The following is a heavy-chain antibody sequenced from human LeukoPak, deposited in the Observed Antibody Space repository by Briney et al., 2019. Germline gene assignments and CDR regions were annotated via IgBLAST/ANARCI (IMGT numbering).Heavy chain of an antibody. CDR2: ISAYNGNT. CDR1: GYTFSIYG. D-gene: IGHD4-23*01. J-gene: IGHJ4*02. Sequence: ASVKVSCTASGYTFSIYGFSWVRQAPGQGLEWMGWISAYNGNTNYAQKFQGRVTMTTDTSTSTAHMELRSLRSDDTAVYYCARQGYSGHSQGAADYWGQGTLVTVSS. V-gene: IGHV1-18*01. CDR3: ARQGYSGHSQGAADY.